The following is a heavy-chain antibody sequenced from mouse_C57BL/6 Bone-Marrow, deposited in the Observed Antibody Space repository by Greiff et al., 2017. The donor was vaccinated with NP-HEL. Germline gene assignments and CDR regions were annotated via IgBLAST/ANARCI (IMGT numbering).Heavy chain of an antibody. V-gene: IGHV1-18*01. Sequence: LMEPGASVKIPCKASGYTFTDYNMDWVKQSHGKSLEWIGDINPNNGGTIYNQKFKGKATLTVDKSSSTAYMELRSLTSEDTAVYYCARSGNAMDYWGQGTSVTVSS. J-gene: IGHJ4*01. CDR1: GYTFTDYN. CDR2: INPNNGGT. CDR3: ARSGNAMDY.